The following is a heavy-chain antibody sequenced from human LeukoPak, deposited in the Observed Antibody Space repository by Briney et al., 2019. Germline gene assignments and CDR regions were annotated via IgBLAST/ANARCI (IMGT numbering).Heavy chain of an antibody. J-gene: IGHJ4*02. CDR1: GFTFGDYA. V-gene: IGHV3-21*01. Sequence: PGGSLRLSCTASGFTFGDYAMNWFRQAPGKGLEWVSSISSSSSYIYYADSVKGRFTISRDNAKNSLYLQMNSLRAEDTAVYYCARDQYDILTGLNYFDYWGQGTLVTVSS. D-gene: IGHD3-9*01. CDR2: ISSSSSYI. CDR3: ARDQYDILTGLNYFDY.